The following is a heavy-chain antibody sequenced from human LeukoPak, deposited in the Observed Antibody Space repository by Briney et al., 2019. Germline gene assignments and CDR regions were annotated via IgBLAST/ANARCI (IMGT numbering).Heavy chain of an antibody. J-gene: IGHJ4*02. CDR3: AREGYYGSGSYDY. CDR1: GFTLSSNY. CDR2: IYSGGST. V-gene: IGHV3-53*04. D-gene: IGHD3-10*01. Sequence: PGGSLRLSCAASGFTLSSNYMSWVRQAPGRGLEWGSVIYSGGSTYYADSVKGRFTISRHNSKNTLYLQMNSLRAEDTAVYYCAREGYYGSGSYDYWGQGTLVTVSS.